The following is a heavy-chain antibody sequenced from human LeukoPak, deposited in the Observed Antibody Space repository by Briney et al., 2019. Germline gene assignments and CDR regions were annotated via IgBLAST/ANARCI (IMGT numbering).Heavy chain of an antibody. CDR2: INPNSDGT. CDR1: GYTFTGYY. Sequence: ASVKVSCKASGYTFTGYYMHWVRQAPGQGLEWMGWINPNSDGTNYAQKFQGRVTMTRDTSISTAYMELSRLRSDDTAVYYCARQHISSGFDYWGQGTLVTVSS. D-gene: IGHD6-19*01. J-gene: IGHJ4*02. CDR3: ARQHISSGFDY. V-gene: IGHV1-2*02.